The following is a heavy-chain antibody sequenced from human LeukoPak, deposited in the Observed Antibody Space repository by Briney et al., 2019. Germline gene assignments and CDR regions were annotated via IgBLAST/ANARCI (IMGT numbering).Heavy chain of an antibody. CDR1: GFTFGDYT. CDR3: ARGGYLYGA. D-gene: IGHD3-10*01. Sequence: GGSLRLSCTASGFTFGDYTMSWFRQPPGKGLEWVGFIRSKASGGTTDYAASVRGRFTISRVDSKSIAYLQLNSLKTEDTAVYYCARGGYLYGAWGQGSLVTVSS. V-gene: IGHV3-49*03. J-gene: IGHJ5*02. CDR2: IRSKASGGTT.